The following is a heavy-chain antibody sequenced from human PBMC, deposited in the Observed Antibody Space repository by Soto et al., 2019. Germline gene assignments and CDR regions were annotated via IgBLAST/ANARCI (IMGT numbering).Heavy chain of an antibody. CDR2: ISWNSGSI. CDR3: AKGAHYDILTGCLDY. J-gene: IGHJ4*02. V-gene: IGHV3-9*01. Sequence: GGSLRLSCAASGFTFDDYAMHWVRQAPGKGLEWVSGISWNSGSIGYADSVKGRFTISRDNAKNSLYLQMNSLRAEDTALYYCAKGAHYDILTGCLDYWGQGTLVTVSS. D-gene: IGHD3-9*01. CDR1: GFTFDDYA.